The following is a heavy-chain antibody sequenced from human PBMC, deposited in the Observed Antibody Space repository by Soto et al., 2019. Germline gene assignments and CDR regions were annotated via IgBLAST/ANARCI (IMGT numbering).Heavy chain of an antibody. Sequence: GGSLRLSCAASGFTFSSSGMHWVRQAPGKGLEWVAVISYDGSNKFYADSVKGRFTISRDNFRNTLYLQMNSLRAEDTAVYYCAKVFPSGNYFDYWGPGTLVTVS. CDR1: GFTFSSSG. CDR2: ISYDGSNK. CDR3: AKVFPSGNYFDY. D-gene: IGHD2-21*01. J-gene: IGHJ4*02. V-gene: IGHV3-30*18.